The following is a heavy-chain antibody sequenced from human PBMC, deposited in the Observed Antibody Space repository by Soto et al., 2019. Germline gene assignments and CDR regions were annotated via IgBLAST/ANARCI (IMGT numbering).Heavy chain of an antibody. J-gene: IGHJ5*02. CDR2: TYLRSKWYK. CDR3: AKGDNLGPKTVYAFDP. Sequence: SHTLSLTCAISVAGVYSITASWNCIRQSPPRGLDCLGRTYLRSKWYKDYADSVKSRIIINPDTSNNQFALQLDCVTPKDTAVYFCAKGDNLGPKTVYAFDPWGQGIMVTVSS. V-gene: IGHV6-1*01. D-gene: IGHD1-1*01. CDR1: VAGVYSITAS.